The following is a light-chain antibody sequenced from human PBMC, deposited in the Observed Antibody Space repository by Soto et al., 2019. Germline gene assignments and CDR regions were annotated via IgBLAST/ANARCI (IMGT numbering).Light chain of an antibody. Sequence: EILLTQSPSTLSLAPGDRATLSCRASQSVRNNYLAWYRQQRPGQAPRLLIYGASGRATGIPDRFSGSGSGTDFTLTISRLEPEDFAVYYCQQYGSSPYTFGQGTKLEI. CDR1: QSVRNNY. CDR2: GAS. CDR3: QQYGSSPYT. J-gene: IGKJ2*01. V-gene: IGKV3-20*01.